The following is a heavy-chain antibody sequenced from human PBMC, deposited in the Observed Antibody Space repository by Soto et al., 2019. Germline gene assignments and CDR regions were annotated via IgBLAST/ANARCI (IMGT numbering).Heavy chain of an antibody. D-gene: IGHD5-18*01. J-gene: IGHJ6*02. CDR2: IIPIFGTA. Sequence: QVQLVQSGAEVKKLGSSVKVSCKASGGTFSSYAISWVRQAPGQGLEWMGGIIPIFGTANYAQKFQGRVTITADESTSTAYMELSSLRSEDTAVYYCARGGYSYGKYYYYGMDVWGQGTTVTVSS. V-gene: IGHV1-69*01. CDR1: GGTFSSYA. CDR3: ARGGYSYGKYYYYGMDV.